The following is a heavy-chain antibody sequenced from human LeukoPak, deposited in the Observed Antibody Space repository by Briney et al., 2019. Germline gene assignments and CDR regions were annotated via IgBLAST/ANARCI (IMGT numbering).Heavy chain of an antibody. D-gene: IGHD2-15*01. Sequence: GGSLSLSCAASGFMFNSYVMNWVRQAAGKGLEWVSSISSSSTYKNYADSVRGRFTISRDNAKDLLYLQMNSLRAEDTAVYYCTRAFEGYCSSGRCPDFDYWGQGALVTVSS. CDR3: TRAFEGYCSSGRCPDFDY. J-gene: IGHJ4*02. CDR1: GFMFNSYV. V-gene: IGHV3-21*01. CDR2: ISSSSTYK.